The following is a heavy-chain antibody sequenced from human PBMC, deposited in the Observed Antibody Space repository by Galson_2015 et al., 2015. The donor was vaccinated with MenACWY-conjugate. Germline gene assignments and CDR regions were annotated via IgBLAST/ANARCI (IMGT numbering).Heavy chain of an antibody. D-gene: IGHD3-3*01. V-gene: IGHV4-59*08. CDR1: GGSISSHY. CDR3: ARIPTRGSSFGYFDY. Sequence: ETLSLTCTVSGGSISSHYWSWFRQPPGKGLEWIAYIRDTGSLKDNPSLKSRVTMSADKYNNHFSLRLISVTAADTAVYYCARIPTRGSSFGYFDYWGQGILVAVSS. J-gene: IGHJ4*02. CDR2: IRDTGSL.